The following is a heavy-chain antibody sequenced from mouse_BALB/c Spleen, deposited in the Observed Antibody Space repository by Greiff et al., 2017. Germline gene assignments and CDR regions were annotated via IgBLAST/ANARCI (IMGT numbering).Heavy chain of an antibody. J-gene: IGHJ3*01. Sequence: EVMLVESGGGLVKPGGSLKLSCAASGFAFSSYDMSWVRQTPEKRLEWVAYISSGGGSTYYPDTVKGRFTISRDNAKNTLYLQMSSLKSEDTAMYYCARGGYDDTWFAYWGQGTLVTVSA. V-gene: IGHV5-12-1*01. D-gene: IGHD2-3*01. CDR3: ARGGYDDTWFAY. CDR2: ISSGGGST. CDR1: GFAFSSYD.